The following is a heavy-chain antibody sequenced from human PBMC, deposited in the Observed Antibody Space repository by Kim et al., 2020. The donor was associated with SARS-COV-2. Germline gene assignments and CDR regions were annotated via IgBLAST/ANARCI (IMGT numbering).Heavy chain of an antibody. D-gene: IGHD6-19*01. V-gene: IGHV4-31*03. CDR2: IFYSGGT. CDR3: ARVPNHSSGWYYNWFDP. CDR1: GGSISTGGYY. J-gene: IGHJ5*02. Sequence: SETLSLTCTVSGGSISTGGYYWSWIRQHPGKGLEWIGYIFYSGGTYYNPSLKSRVIISVDTSKNQFSLNLSSVTAADTAVYYCARVPNHSSGWYYNWFDPWGQGALVTVSS.